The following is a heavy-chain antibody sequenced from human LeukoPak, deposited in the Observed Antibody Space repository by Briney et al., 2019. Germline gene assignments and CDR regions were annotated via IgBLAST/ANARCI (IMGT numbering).Heavy chain of an antibody. CDR1: GFTFSDYY. J-gene: IGHJ4*02. CDR2: ISGSSEYI. CDR3: ARVAVITAAGTYDY. V-gene: IGHV3-11*05. Sequence: GGSLRLSCAASGFTFSDYYMTWIRQAPGKGLEWVSYISGSSEYIHYADSIKGRFTISRDTAKNSLYLQMNSLRAEDTAVYYCARVAVITAAGTYDYWGQGTLVTVSS. D-gene: IGHD6-13*01.